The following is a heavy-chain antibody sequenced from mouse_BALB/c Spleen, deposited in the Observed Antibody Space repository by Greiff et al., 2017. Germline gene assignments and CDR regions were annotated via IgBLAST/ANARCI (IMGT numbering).Heavy chain of an antibody. J-gene: IGHJ2*01. D-gene: IGHD2-2*01. CDR1: GYTFTSYT. V-gene: IGHV1-4*01. CDR2: INPSSGYT. Sequence: VQLQQSGAELARPGASVKMSCKASGYTFTSYTMPWVRQRPGQGLEWIGYINPSSGYTNYNQKFKDKATLTTDNSSSTAYMQLSSLTSEDSAVYYCARFEWLRQGDYFDYWGQGTTLTVSS. CDR3: ARFEWLRQGDYFDY.